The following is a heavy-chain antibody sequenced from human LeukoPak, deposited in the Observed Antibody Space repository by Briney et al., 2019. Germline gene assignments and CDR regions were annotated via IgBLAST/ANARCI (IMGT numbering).Heavy chain of an antibody. CDR3: ARGRYDFWSGVSPFDY. D-gene: IGHD3-3*01. V-gene: IGHV1-2*04. CDR1: GYTFTSYY. Sequence: ASVKVSCKASGYTFTSYYMHWVRQAPGQGLEWMGWINPNSGGTNYAQKFQGWVTMTRDTSISTAYMELSRLRSDDTAVYYCARGRYDFWSGVSPFDYWGQGTLVTVSS. J-gene: IGHJ4*02. CDR2: INPNSGGT.